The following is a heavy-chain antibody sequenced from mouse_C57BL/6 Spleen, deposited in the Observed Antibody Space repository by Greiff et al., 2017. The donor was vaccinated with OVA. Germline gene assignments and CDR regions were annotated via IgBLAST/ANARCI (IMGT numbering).Heavy chain of an antibody. J-gene: IGHJ2*01. D-gene: IGHD2-5*01. CDR2: INPNNGGT. Sequence: EVQLQQSGPELVKPGASVKISCKASGYTFTDYYMNWVKQSHGKSLEWIGDINPNNGGTSYNQKFKGKATLTVDKSSSTAYMELRSLTSEDSAVYYCAGGRGYSNYFDYWGQGTTLTVSS. CDR1: GYTFTDYY. CDR3: AGGRGYSNYFDY. V-gene: IGHV1-26*01.